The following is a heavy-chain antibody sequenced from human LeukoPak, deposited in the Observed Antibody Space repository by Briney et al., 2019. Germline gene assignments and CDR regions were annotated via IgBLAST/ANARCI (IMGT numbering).Heavy chain of an antibody. D-gene: IGHD6-13*01. Sequence: PGGSLRLSCAASGFTFSSYSMNWVRQAPGKGLEWVSSISSSSSYIYYADSVKGRFTISRDNAKNSLYLQVNSLRAEDTAVYYCARDYSSNKDAFDNWGQGTMVTVSS. V-gene: IGHV3-21*01. CDR1: GFTFSSYS. CDR2: ISSSSSYI. J-gene: IGHJ3*02. CDR3: ARDYSSNKDAFDN.